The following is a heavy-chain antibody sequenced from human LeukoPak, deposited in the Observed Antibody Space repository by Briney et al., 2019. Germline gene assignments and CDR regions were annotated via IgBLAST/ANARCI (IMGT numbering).Heavy chain of an antibody. V-gene: IGHV4-4*07. J-gene: IGHJ5*02. CDR1: GGSISGYY. D-gene: IGHD3-22*01. CDR2: IYISGST. CDR3: ARAGHYYDSSGYNWFDP. Sequence: PSETLSLTCTVSGGSISGYYWSWIRQPAGKGLEWIGRIYISGSTNYNPSLKSRVTMSVDTSKNQFSLKLSSVTAADTAVYYCARAGHYYDSSGYNWFDPWGQGTLVTVSS.